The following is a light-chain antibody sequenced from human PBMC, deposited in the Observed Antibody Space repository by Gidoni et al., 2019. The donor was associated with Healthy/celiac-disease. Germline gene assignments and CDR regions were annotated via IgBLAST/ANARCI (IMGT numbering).Light chain of an antibody. CDR3: CSYAGSSTPVV. V-gene: IGLV2-23*01. CDR2: EGS. Sequence: QSALTQPAPVSGSLGQSITISCTGTSSDVGSYNLVSWYQQHPGKAPKLMMYEGSKRPSGVSNRFSGSKSGNTASLTISGLQAEDEADYYCCSYAGSSTPVVFGGGTKLTVL. J-gene: IGLJ2*01. CDR1: SSDVGSYNL.